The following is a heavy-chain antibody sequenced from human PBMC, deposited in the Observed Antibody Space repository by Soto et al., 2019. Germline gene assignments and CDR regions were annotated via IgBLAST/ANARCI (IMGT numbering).Heavy chain of an antibody. D-gene: IGHD1-26*01. Sequence: EVQLLESGGGLVQPGGSLRLSCAASGFTFSSYAMSWVRQAPGKGLEWVSAISGSGGSTYYADSVKGGFTISRDNSKTALYLQMNSLRAEDTAVYYCATGRWELLGFDYWGQGTLVTVSS. CDR3: ATGRWELLGFDY. CDR2: ISGSGGST. V-gene: IGHV3-23*01. CDR1: GFTFSSYA. J-gene: IGHJ4*02.